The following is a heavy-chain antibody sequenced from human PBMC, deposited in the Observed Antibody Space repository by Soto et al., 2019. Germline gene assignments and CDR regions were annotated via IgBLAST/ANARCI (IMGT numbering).Heavy chain of an antibody. D-gene: IGHD1-26*01. CDR1: GYTFTSYA. J-gene: IGHJ4*02. V-gene: IGHV1-3*01. Sequence: ASVKVSCKASGYTFTSYAMHWVRQAPGQRLEWMGWINAGNGNTKYSQKFQGRVTITRDTSASTAYMELRSLRSDDTAVYYCARDAHMGSYYLVDYWGQGTLVTVSS. CDR3: ARDAHMGSYYLVDY. CDR2: INAGNGNT.